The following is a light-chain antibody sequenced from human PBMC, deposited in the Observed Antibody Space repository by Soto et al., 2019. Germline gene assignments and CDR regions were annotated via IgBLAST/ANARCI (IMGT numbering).Light chain of an antibody. CDR1: SSDVGGHNH. CDR2: DVS. V-gene: IGLV2-14*01. J-gene: IGLJ2*01. CDR3: SSFRSRTTLL. Sequence: QSALTQPGSVSGSPGQSITISCTGTSSDVGGHNHVSWYQQHPGTAPKLMIYDVSNRPPGVSNRFSGSKSGNTASLTISGLQAEDEADYYCSSFRSRTTLLFGGGTKLTVL.